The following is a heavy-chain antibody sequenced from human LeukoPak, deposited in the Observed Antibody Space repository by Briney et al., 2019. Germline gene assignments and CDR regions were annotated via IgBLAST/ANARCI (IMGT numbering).Heavy chain of an antibody. CDR3: AGSGYSIQPAAFDI. CDR2: IYYSGSN. V-gene: IGHV4-59*01. Sequence: SETLSLTCTVSGGSISSYYWSWLRQPPGKGLEWVGYIYYSGSNNYHPSLTSRVTISVDTSKNQFSLKLSSVTAADTAVYYCAGSGYSIQPAAFDIWGQGTMVTVSS. D-gene: IGHD6-13*01. J-gene: IGHJ3*02. CDR1: GGSISSYY.